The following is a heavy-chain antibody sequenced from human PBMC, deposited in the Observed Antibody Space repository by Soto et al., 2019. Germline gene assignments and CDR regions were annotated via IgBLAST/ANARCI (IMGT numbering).Heavy chain of an antibody. J-gene: IGHJ5*01. CDR3: ATAAYSTSWYDF. V-gene: IGHV1-46*01. CDR1: GYTFTSYA. Sequence: ASVKVSCKASGYTFTSYAMHWVRQAPGQRLEWMGLINASNGSTSYAQKFQGRVTMTRDTSTSTVYMELSSLRSEDTAVYYCATAAYSTSWYDFWGQGTLVTVSS. CDR2: INASNGST. D-gene: IGHD6-13*01.